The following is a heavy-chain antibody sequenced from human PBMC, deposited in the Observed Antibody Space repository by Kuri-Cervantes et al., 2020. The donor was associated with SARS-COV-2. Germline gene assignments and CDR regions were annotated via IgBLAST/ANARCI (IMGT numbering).Heavy chain of an antibody. CDR1: GASIRSYF. D-gene: IGHD3-3*01. J-gene: IGHJ4*02. V-gene: IGHV4-59*12. CDR3: ARAGTIFGVVIQNFDY. Sequence: ESLKISCTVSGASIRSYFWSWIRQPPGKGLEWIGHIYYSGTTNYKSSLKSRVTISVDTSKNQFSLKLSSVTAADTAVYYCARAGTIFGVVIQNFDYWGQGTLVTVSS. CDR2: IYYSGTT.